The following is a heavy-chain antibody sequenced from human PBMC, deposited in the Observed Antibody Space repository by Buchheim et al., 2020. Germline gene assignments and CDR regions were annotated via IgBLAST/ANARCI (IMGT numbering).Heavy chain of an antibody. Sequence: QVQLQESGPGLVKPSETLSLTCTVSGGSISSYYWSWIRQPPGKGLEWIGYIYYSGSTNYNPSLKSRVTISVDTSKNQFSLKLSSVTAADTAVYYWARDRSSIFGVKYGMDVWGQGTT. D-gene: IGHD3-3*02. J-gene: IGHJ6*02. V-gene: IGHV4-59*01. CDR2: IYYSGST. CDR3: ARDRSSIFGVKYGMDV. CDR1: GGSISSYY.